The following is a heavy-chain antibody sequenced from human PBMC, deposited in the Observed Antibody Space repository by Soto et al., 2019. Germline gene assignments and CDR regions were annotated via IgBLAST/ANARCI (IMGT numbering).Heavy chain of an antibody. J-gene: IGHJ4*02. D-gene: IGHD5-18*01. CDR2: IIPIFGTA. CDR3: ARDGGYSYGDFDY. CDR1: GYTFTSYY. V-gene: IGHV1-69*13. Sequence: GASVKVSCKASGYTFTSYYIHWVRQAPGQGLEWMGGIIPIFGTANYAQKFQGRVTITADESTSTAYMELSSLRSEDMAVYYCARDGGYSYGDFDYWGQGTLVTVSS.